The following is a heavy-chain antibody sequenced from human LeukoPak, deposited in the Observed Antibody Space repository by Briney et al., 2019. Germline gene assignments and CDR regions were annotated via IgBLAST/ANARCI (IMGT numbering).Heavy chain of an antibody. V-gene: IGHV3-15*01. CDR1: GFTFTNAW. CDR2: IRSKTDGGTT. D-gene: IGHD3/OR15-3a*01. J-gene: IGHJ2*01. Sequence: GGSLRLSCAASGFTFTNAWMNWVRQAPGKGLVWVCRIRSKTDGGTTDYAAPVKGRFTISRDDSENTLHLQMTSLKTEDTAVYYCTTDPLVWFAFDLWGRGTLVTVSS. CDR3: TTDPLVWFAFDL.